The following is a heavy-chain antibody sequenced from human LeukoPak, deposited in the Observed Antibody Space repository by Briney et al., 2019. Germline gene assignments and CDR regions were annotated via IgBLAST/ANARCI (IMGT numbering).Heavy chain of an antibody. CDR3: ARDRALYDSRRGYYYTEDDY. V-gene: IGHV3-7*01. CDR2: MNQDESEK. CDR1: GFTFSSYW. Sequence: GGSLRLSCAASGFTFSSYWMSWVRQAPGKGLEWVANMNQDESEKYYLDSVKGRFTISRDNAKSSLYLQMNSLRADDTAVYYCARDRALYDSRRGYYYTEDDYWGQGTLVTVSS. D-gene: IGHD3-22*01. J-gene: IGHJ4*02.